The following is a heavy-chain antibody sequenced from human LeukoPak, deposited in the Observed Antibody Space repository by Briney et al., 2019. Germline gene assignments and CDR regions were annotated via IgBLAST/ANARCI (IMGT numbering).Heavy chain of an antibody. Sequence: GASVKVSCKASGYTFTSYDINWVRQATGQGLEWMGWMNPNSGNTGYAQKFQGGVTMTRNTSISTAYMELSSLRSEDTAVYYCARSPPGYGFWSGYYTYNWFDPWGQGTLVTVSS. CDR1: GYTFTSYD. V-gene: IGHV1-8*01. CDR3: ARSPPGYGFWSGYYTYNWFDP. D-gene: IGHD3-3*01. J-gene: IGHJ5*02. CDR2: MNPNSGNT.